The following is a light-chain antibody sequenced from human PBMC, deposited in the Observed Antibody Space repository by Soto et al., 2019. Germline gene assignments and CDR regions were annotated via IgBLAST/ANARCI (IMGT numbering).Light chain of an antibody. CDR2: SAS. Sequence: EIVVTQSPATLSVSPGERATLSCRASQSVSSNVAWYQQKPGQAPRLLIYSASTRATGIPARFSGSGSETEFTLTISSLQPEDFAIYYCHQYNNWPSWTFGQGTKVDIK. V-gene: IGKV3-15*01. CDR3: HQYNNWPSWT. J-gene: IGKJ1*01. CDR1: QSVSSN.